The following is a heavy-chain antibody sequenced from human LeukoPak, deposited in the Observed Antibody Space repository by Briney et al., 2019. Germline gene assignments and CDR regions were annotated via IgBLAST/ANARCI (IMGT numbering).Heavy chain of an antibody. CDR1: GFTSSSYA. J-gene: IGHJ4*02. V-gene: IGHV3-30-3*01. CDR3: AREEMAFDY. Sequence: GGSLRLSCAASGFTSSSYAMHWVRQDPGKGLEWVAVISYDGSNKYYADSVKGRFTISRDNSKNTLYLQMNSLRAEDTAVYYCAREEMAFDYWGQGTLVTVSS. D-gene: IGHD5-24*01. CDR2: ISYDGSNK.